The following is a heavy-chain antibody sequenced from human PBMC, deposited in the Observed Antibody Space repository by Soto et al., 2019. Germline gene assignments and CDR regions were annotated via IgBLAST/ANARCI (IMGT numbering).Heavy chain of an antibody. D-gene: IGHD3-10*01. CDR2: INPNSGGT. CDR3: ARDARGDEAPMDY. J-gene: IGHJ4*02. V-gene: IGHV1-2*04. Sequence: ASVKVSCKASGYTFTGYYMHWVRQAPGQGLEWMGWINPNSGGTNYAQKFQGWVTMTRDTSISTAYMELSRLRSDDKAVYYCARDARGDEAPMDYWGQGTLVTVSS. CDR1: GYTFTGYY.